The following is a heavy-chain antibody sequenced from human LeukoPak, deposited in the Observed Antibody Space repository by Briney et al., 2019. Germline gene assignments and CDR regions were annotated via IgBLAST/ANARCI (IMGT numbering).Heavy chain of an antibody. CDR1: GCSFTNYW. J-gene: IGHJ4*02. Sequence: GESLKISCKGSGCSFTNYWIGWVRQKPGKGLEWMAVIYPDDSDPRYSPSFQGQVTISVDKSISTAYLQWSSLRASDTAIYYCARQHYTVTTEYYFDYWGQGTLVTVSS. D-gene: IGHD4-17*01. CDR2: IYPDDSDP. CDR3: ARQHYTVTTEYYFDY. V-gene: IGHV5-51*01.